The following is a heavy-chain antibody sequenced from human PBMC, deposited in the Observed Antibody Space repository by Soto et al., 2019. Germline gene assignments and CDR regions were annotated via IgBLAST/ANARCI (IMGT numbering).Heavy chain of an antibody. D-gene: IGHD4-17*01. J-gene: IGHJ5*01. CDR1: GFHFSNYG. CDR2: ISANNGNT. CDR3: ARDPLMGNGDHVIALDS. V-gene: IGHV1-18*04. Sequence: QVQLVQSGAEVKKPGASVKVSCKASGFHFSNYGFTWARQAPGQGLQWLGWISANNGNTNYGQKFQGRIAMTTDTSTSTTYMELMNLTPDDTAVYFCARDPLMGNGDHVIALDSWGQGTLVTVS.